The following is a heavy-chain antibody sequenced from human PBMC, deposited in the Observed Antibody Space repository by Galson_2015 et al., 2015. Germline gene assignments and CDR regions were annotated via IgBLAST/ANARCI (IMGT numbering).Heavy chain of an antibody. J-gene: IGHJ6*02. V-gene: IGHV4-31*03. D-gene: IGHD6-6*01. CDR3: ARGVYRVAARPDKRGSNYYYYGIDV. Sequence: TLSLTCTVSGGSISSGGYYWSWIRQHPGKGLEWIGYIYYSGSTYYNPSLKSRVTISVDTSKNQFSLKLSSVTAADTAVYYCARGVYRVAARPDKRGSNYYYYGIDVWGQGTTVTVSS. CDR1: GGSISSGGYY. CDR2: IYYSGST.